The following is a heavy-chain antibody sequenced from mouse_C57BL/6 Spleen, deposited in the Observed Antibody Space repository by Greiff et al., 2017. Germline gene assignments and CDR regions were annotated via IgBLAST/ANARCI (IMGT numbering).Heavy chain of an antibody. Sequence: EVQLQQSGPVLVKPGASVKMSCKASGYTFTDYYMNWVKQSHGKSLEWIGVINPYNGGTSYNQKFKGKATLTVDKSSSTAYMELNSLTSEDSAVYYCARARAHLSMDHYYAMDDWGKGTSVTVSS. CDR3: ARARAHLSMDHYYAMDD. CDR1: GYTFTDYY. J-gene: IGHJ4*01. V-gene: IGHV1-19*01. CDR2: INPYNGGT. D-gene: IGHD1-1*02.